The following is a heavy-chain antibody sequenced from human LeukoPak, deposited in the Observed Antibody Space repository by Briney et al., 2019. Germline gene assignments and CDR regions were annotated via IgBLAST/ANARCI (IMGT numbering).Heavy chain of an antibody. CDR2: ISSSSSYI. CDR3: ARDLTYQLLLALGY. Sequence: GSLRLSCAASGFTFSSYSMNWVRQAPGKGLEWVSSISSSSSYIYYADSVKGRFTISRDNAKNSLYLQMNSLRAEETAVYYCARDLTYQLLLALGYWGQGTLVTVSS. J-gene: IGHJ4*02. V-gene: IGHV3-21*01. CDR1: GFTFSSYS. D-gene: IGHD2-2*01.